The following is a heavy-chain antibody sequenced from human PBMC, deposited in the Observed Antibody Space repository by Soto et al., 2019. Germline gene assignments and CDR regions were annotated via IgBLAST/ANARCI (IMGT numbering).Heavy chain of an antibody. CDR1: GFTFKTFA. Sequence: GGSLRLSCAASGFTFKTFAMSWVRQAPGKGLEWVAAITGFGSSTYYANSLQGRFTVSRDNSNDTLYLQMDSLRADDTAVYYCAKVCPSWGGTGRGAMDVWGQGTTVTVSS. CDR3: AKVCPSWGGTGRGAMDV. J-gene: IGHJ6*02. CDR2: ITGFGSST. D-gene: IGHD3-16*01. V-gene: IGHV3-23*01.